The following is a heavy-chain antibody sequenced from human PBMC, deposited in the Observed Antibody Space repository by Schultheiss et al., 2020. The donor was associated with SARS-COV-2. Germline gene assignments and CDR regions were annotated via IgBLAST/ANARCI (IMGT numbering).Heavy chain of an antibody. J-gene: IGHJ6*02. V-gene: IGHV3-23*03. Sequence: GESLKISCAASGFTFSSYAMSWVRQAPGKGLEWVSGGSSDGGINYADSVKGRFTLSRDNSKNTVYLQMNSLRAEDTAVYYCAKGQYYYGMDVWGQGTTVTVSS. CDR3: AKGQYYYGMDV. CDR2: GSSDGGI. CDR1: GFTFSSYA.